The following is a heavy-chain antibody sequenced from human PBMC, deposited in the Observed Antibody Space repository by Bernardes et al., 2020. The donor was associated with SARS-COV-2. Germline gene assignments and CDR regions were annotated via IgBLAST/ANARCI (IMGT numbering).Heavy chain of an antibody. V-gene: IGHV4-31*01. CDR1: GGSISSGGYY. D-gene: IGHD6-13*01. CDR2: IFHSGST. Sequence: SETLSLTCSVSGGSISSGGYYWSWIRQHPGKGLEWIGHIFHSGSTYYNPSLKSQITISRDTSKNQFSLKLSSVTAADTAVYYCAREPAAGLISHWGQGTLVIVSS. CDR3: AREPAAGLISH. J-gene: IGHJ1*01.